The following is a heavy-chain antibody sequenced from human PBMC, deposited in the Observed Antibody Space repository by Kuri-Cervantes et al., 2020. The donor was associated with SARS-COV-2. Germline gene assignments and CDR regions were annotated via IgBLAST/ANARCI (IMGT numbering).Heavy chain of an antibody. CDR1: GFTFSSYW. D-gene: IGHD4-23*01. Sequence: GGSLRLSCAASGFTFSSYWMHWVRQAPGKGLVWVSRINSDGSSTSYADSVKGRFTISRDNAKNSLYLQMNSLRAGDTAVYYCARGGNPAWNMDVWGKGTTVTVSS. J-gene: IGHJ6*03. V-gene: IGHV3-74*01. CDR3: ARGGNPAWNMDV. CDR2: INSDGSST.